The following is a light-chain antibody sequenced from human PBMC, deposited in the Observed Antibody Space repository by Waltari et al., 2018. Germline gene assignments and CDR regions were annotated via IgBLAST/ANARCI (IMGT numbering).Light chain of an antibody. V-gene: IGKV1-5*03. CDR3: QQYDSYPWT. CDR1: QSISSW. CDR2: QAS. Sequence: DIQMTQSPATLSASVGDRVIITCRATQSISSWLAWFQQKPGKAPKLLIYQASTLESGVPSRCSGSGSGSEFTLTISSLQPDDFATYHCQQYDSYPWTFGQGTKVEVK. J-gene: IGKJ1*01.